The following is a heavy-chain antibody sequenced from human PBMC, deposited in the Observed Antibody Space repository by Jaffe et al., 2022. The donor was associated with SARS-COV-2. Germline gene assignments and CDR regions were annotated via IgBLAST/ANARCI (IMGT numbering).Heavy chain of an antibody. CDR2: ISYDGSNK. CDR3: ARARPRDYGDYGYFDY. CDR1: GFTFSSYA. V-gene: IGHV3-30-3*01. Sequence: QVQLVESGGGVVQPGRSLRLSCAASGFTFSSYAMHWVRQAPGKGLEWVAVISYDGSNKYYADSVKGRFTISRDNSKNTLYLQMNSLRAEDTAVYYCARARPRDYGDYGYFDYWGQGTLVTVSS. D-gene: IGHD4-17*01. J-gene: IGHJ4*02.